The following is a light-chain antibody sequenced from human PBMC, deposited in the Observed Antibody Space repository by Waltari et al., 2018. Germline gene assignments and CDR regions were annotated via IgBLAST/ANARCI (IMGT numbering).Light chain of an antibody. J-gene: IGKJ3*01. CDR2: GAS. Sequence: EIVMTQSPATLSVSPGERATLSCRASQSVRNNLVWYQQKPGQAPRLLIYGASTRATGIPDRFSGSGSGTDFTLTISRLEPEDFAVYYCQQYGSSPFTFGPGTKVDIK. V-gene: IGKV3-20*01. CDR3: QQYGSSPFT. CDR1: QSVRNN.